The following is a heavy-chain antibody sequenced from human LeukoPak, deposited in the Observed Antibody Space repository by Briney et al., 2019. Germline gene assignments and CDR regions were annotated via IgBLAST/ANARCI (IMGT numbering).Heavy chain of an antibody. V-gene: IGHV5-51*01. D-gene: IGHD3-22*01. CDR3: ARHDRRGSYYRD. CDR1: GYRFRTYW. J-gene: IGHJ4*02. Sequence: GDSLKISCQASGYRFRTYWIGWVRQMPGKGLEWMGIVYPDDSDTRYSPSFQGQVTISADKSISTAYLQWSSLKASDTAIYYCARHDRRGSYYRDWGQGSLVTVSS. CDR2: VYPDDSDT.